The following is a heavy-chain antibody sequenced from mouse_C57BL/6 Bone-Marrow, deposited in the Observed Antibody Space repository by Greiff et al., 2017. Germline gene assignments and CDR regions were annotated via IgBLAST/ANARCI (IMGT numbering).Heavy chain of an antibody. D-gene: IGHD1-1*01. Sequence: QVQLQQSGAELARPGASVKLSCKASGYTFTSYGISWVKQRTGQGLEWIGEIYPRSGNTYYNEKFKGKATLTADKSSSTAYMELRSLTSEDSAVYFCATITTVVQRGYAMDYWGQGTSVTVSS. CDR2: IYPRSGNT. CDR1: GYTFTSYG. V-gene: IGHV1-81*01. J-gene: IGHJ4*01. CDR3: ATITTVVQRGYAMDY.